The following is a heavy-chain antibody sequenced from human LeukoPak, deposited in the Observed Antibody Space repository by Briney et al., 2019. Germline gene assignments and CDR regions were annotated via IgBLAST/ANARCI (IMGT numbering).Heavy chain of an antibody. CDR3: ARAAPGGSFDY. D-gene: IGHD1-1*01. J-gene: IGHJ4*02. V-gene: IGHV1-2*02. CDR1: GYTFTAYY. Sequence: ASVKVSCKSSGYTFTAYYMHWVRQAPGQGLEWMGWLNPDSGDTNYEQKFQGRVTMTRDTSISTAYMELSRLRSDDTAVYYCARAAPGGSFDYWGQGTLVTVSS. CDR2: LNPDSGDT.